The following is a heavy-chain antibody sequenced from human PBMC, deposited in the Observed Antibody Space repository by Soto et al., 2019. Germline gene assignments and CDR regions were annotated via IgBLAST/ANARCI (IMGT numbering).Heavy chain of an antibody. V-gene: IGHV5-10-1*01. J-gene: IGHJ3*02. CDR1: GYSFTSYW. D-gene: IGHD3-22*01. CDR2: IDPSDSYT. Sequence: PGESLKISCKGSGYSFTSYWISWVRQMPGKGLEWMGRIDPSDSYTNYSPSFQGHVTISADESISTAYLQWSSLKASDTAMYYCARHLGPNYYDSSGTAGFDAFDIWGQGTMVTVSS. CDR3: ARHLGPNYYDSSGTAGFDAFDI.